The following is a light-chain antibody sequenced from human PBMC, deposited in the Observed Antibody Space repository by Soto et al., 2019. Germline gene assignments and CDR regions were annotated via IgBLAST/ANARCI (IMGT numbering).Light chain of an antibody. CDR2: GAS. Sequence: DIQMTQSLSTLSASVGDRVTITCRASQDINKNLAWFQQKPGKAPKSLIYGASSLQSGVPSRFSGSWSGTDFTFTISSLQPEDFASYYCQQYKSYPITFGQGTRLEIK. CDR1: QDINKN. J-gene: IGKJ5*01. CDR3: QQYKSYPIT. V-gene: IGKV1-16*01.